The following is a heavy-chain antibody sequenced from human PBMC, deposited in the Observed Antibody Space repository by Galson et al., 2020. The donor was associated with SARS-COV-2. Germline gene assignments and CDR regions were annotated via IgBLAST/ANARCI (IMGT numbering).Heavy chain of an antibody. J-gene: IGHJ2*01. CDR1: GGSISSGDYY. D-gene: IGHD1-7*01. CDR2: IYYSGST. CDR3: ATRTKTGTTFDWYFDL. V-gene: IGHV4-30-4*01. Sequence: SETLSLTCTVSGGSISSGDYYWSWIRQPPGKGLEWIGYIYYSGSTYYNPSLKSRVTISVDTSKNQFSLKLSSVTAADTAVYYCATRTKTGTTFDWYFDLWGRGTLVTVSS.